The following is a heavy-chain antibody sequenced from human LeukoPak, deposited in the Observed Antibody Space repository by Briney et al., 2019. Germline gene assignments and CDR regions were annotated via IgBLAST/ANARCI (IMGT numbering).Heavy chain of an antibody. Sequence: TGGSLRLSCAASGFAFSSYSMNWVRQAPGKGLEWVSYISPSTNTVYYADSVKGRFTISRDMAKNSLSLHLNSLRDEDTAVYYCASLDTAMVDAFDIWGQGTMVTVSS. J-gene: IGHJ3*02. D-gene: IGHD5-18*01. CDR1: GFAFSSYS. CDR3: ASLDTAMVDAFDI. V-gene: IGHV3-48*02. CDR2: ISPSTNTV.